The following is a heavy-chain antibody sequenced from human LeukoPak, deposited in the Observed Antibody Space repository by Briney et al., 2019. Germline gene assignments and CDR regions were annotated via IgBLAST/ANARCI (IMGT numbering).Heavy chain of an antibody. CDR1: GYTFTNYH. CDR2: INPSGGNT. V-gene: IGHV1-46*01. J-gene: IGHJ3*02. CDR3: ARLYYGGNGDDAFDI. Sequence: ASVKVSCKAPGYTFTNYHMHWVRQAPGQGLEWMGMINPSGGNTRYEQKFQGRVTMTRDTFTSTVYMELSSLRSEDTAVYYCARLYYGGNGDDAFDIWGQGTMVTVSS. D-gene: IGHD4-23*01.